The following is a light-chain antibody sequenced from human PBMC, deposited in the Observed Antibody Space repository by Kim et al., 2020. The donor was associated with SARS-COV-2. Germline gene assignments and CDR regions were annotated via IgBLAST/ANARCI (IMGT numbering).Light chain of an antibody. V-gene: IGLV2-14*01. J-gene: IGLJ1*01. Sequence: LPQPASVSGSPGQTVTISCTGTSSDVGGQIYVSWYQQHPDKAPKLMIYDVTKRPPGVSDRFSGSKSGNTASLTISGLQSEDDADYYCSSSTSANTYLFGTGTKVTVL. CDR1: SSDVGGQIY. CDR3: SSSTSANTYL. CDR2: DVT.